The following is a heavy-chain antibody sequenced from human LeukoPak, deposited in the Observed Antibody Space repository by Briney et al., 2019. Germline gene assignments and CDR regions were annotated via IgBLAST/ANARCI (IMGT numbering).Heavy chain of an antibody. CDR2: VYSGGST. J-gene: IGHJ4*02. Sequence: SETLSLTCTVSAGSITTYYWSWIRQPPGKGLEWIGYVYSGGSTNYNPSLKNRVAISVDTSNNRFSLKLSSVTAADTAIYYCARDAKYYFGSRTYFFFEYWGQGTLLTVSS. D-gene: IGHD3-10*01. CDR3: ARDAKYYFGSRTYFFFEY. V-gene: IGHV4-59*01. CDR1: AGSITTYY.